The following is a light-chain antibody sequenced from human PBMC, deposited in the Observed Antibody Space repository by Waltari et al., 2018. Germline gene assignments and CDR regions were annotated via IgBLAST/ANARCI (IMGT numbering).Light chain of an antibody. CDR3: QQYYSAWT. J-gene: IGKJ1*01. V-gene: IGKV4-1*01. CDR1: QNILYSSNNKNY. Sequence: DFVMTQSPDSLALSLGGRATINCKSSQNILYSSNNKNYLAWYQQKPGQPPKLLIYWASTRESGVPDRFSGSGSGTDFTLTISSLQAEDVAVYYCQQYYSAWTFGQGTKVEIK. CDR2: WAS.